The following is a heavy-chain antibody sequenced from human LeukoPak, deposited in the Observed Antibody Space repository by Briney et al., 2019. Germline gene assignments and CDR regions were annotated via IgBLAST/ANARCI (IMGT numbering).Heavy chain of an antibody. J-gene: IGHJ4*02. CDR3: ASGYSSGWSLYFDY. Sequence: GGSLRLSCAASGFTFSDYYISWIRQAPGKGLEWVSYISSSGSTIYYADSVKGRFTISRDNAKNSLYLQMNSLRAEDTAVYYCASGYSSGWSLYFDYWGQGTLVTVSS. CDR2: ISSSGSTI. D-gene: IGHD6-19*01. V-gene: IGHV3-11*01. CDR1: GFTFSDYY.